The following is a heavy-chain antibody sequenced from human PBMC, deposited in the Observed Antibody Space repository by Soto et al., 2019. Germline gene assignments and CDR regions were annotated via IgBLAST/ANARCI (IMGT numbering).Heavy chain of an antibody. Sequence: EVQLVESGGGLVQPGGSLRLSCAASGFTFSSYDMHWVRQATGKGLEWVSAIGTAGDTYYPGSVKGRFTISRENAKNSLYLQMNSLGAGDTAVYYCARFYSSGGYYYYGMDVWGQGTTVTVAS. CDR2: IGTAGDT. V-gene: IGHV3-13*01. D-gene: IGHD2-21*01. CDR1: GFTFSSYD. CDR3: ARFYSSGGYYYYGMDV. J-gene: IGHJ6*02.